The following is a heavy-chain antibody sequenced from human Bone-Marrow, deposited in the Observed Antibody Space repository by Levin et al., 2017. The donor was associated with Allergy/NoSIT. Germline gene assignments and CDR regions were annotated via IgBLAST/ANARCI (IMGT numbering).Heavy chain of an antibody. V-gene: IGHV4-30-2*01. J-gene: IGHJ4*02. CDR2: IFPVGST. CDR1: GGSIHTDGYS. CDR3: ARKSDYFDS. Sequence: SQTLSLTCDVSGGSIHTDGYSWSWIRQPPGKGLEWIGNIFPVGSTTYNPSLRSRATMSIDRSTNQFSLDLRSVTAADTAVYDCARKSDYFDSWGQGTLVTVSS.